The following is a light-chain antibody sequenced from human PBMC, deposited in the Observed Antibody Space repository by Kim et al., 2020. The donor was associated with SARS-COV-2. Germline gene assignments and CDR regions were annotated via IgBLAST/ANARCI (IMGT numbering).Light chain of an antibody. CDR1: SSHVGGYNY. J-gene: IGLJ2*01. Sequence: QSALTQPACVSGSPGQSITISCTGTSSHVGGYNYVSWYQQHPGKAPKLMIYDVSNRPSGVSNRFSGSKSGNTASLTISGLQAEDEADYYCSSYTSSLVVFGGGTQLTVL. CDR3: SSYTSSLVV. CDR2: DVS. V-gene: IGLV2-14*03.